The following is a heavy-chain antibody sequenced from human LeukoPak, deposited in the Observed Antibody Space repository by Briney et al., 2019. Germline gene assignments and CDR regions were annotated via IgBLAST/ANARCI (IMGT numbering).Heavy chain of an antibody. CDR3: ARAPYAFDI. CDR2: IIPILGIA. J-gene: IGHJ3*02. V-gene: IGHV1-69*10. Sequence: GASVKVSCKASGYTFTSYGISWVRQAPGQGLEWMGGIIPILGIANYAQKFQGRVTITADKSTSTAYMELSSLRSEDTAVYYCARAPYAFDIWGQGTMVTVSS. CDR1: GYTFTSYG.